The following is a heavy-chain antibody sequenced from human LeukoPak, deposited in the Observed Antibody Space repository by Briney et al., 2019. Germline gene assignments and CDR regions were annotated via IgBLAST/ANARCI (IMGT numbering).Heavy chain of an antibody. J-gene: IGHJ4*02. CDR3: ARQAGTLDFDY. Sequence: GESQKISCKGSGYSFTTYWIGWVRQMPGKGLEWMGIIYPGDSDTRYSPSFQGQVTISADKAISTAYLQWSSLKASDIAMYYCARQAGTLDFDYWGQGTLVTVSS. CDR1: GYSFTTYW. CDR2: IYPGDSDT. V-gene: IGHV5-51*01. D-gene: IGHD1-1*01.